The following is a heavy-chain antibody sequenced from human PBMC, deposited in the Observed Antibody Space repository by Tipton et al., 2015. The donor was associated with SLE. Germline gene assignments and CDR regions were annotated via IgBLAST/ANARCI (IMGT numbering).Heavy chain of an antibody. Sequence: TLSLTCAVYGGSFSDYYWSWIRQTPGKGLEWIGEINHNGDTNYNPSLRSRVTISVDTVRNQFSLKLSSVTAADTAVYYCARGVLSSSWTLDGMDAWGQGTTVTVSS. D-gene: IGHD6-13*01. CDR2: INHNGDT. V-gene: IGHV4-34*01. CDR1: GGSFSDYY. J-gene: IGHJ6*02. CDR3: ARGVLSSSWTLDGMDA.